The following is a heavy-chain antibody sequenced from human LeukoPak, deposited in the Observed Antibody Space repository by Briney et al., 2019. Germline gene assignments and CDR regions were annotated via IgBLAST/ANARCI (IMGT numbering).Heavy chain of an antibody. Sequence: SETLSLTCAVSGYSISSGSYWGWIRQPPGKGLEWIGSIYHSGITYYNPSLKSRVTISVDTSKNRFSLKLSSVTAADTAVYYCARFEKLSSGYYFDYWGQGTLVTVSS. CDR1: GYSISSGSY. CDR2: IYHSGIT. V-gene: IGHV4-38-2*01. J-gene: IGHJ4*02. CDR3: ARFEKLSSGYYFDY. D-gene: IGHD3-22*01.